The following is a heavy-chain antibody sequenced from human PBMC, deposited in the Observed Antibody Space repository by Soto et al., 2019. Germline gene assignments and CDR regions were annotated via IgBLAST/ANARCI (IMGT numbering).Heavy chain of an antibody. J-gene: IGHJ4*02. D-gene: IGHD3-10*01. Sequence: ESGGGVVQPGRSLRLSCAASGFTFSSYGMHWVRQAPGKGLEWVAVIWLDGSNKYYADSVKGRFTISRDNSKNTLYLQMNSLRAEDTAGYYCARGVWSFDYWGQGNLVTVSS. CDR1: GFTFSSYG. V-gene: IGHV3-33*01. CDR3: ARGVWSFDY. CDR2: IWLDGSNK.